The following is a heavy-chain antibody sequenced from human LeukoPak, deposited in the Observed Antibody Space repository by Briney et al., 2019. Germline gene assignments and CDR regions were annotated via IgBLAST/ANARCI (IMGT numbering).Heavy chain of an antibody. J-gene: IGHJ3*02. D-gene: IGHD7-27*01. V-gene: IGHV5-51*01. CDR1: GYSFTSYW. Sequence: GESLKISCKGSGYSFTSYWIVWVRQMPGKGLEWMGIIYPGDSDTRYSPSFQGQVTISADKSISTAYLQWSSLKASDTAIYYCARHGDQFPRNPAAFDIWGQGTMVTVSS. CDR3: ARHGDQFPRNPAAFDI. CDR2: IYPGDSDT.